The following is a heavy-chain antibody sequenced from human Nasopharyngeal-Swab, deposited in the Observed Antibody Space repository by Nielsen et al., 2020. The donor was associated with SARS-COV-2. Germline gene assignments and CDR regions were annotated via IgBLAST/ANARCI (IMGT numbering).Heavy chain of an antibody. CDR1: GFTFSTYD. Sequence: LKISCAASGFTFSTYDVTWVRQAPGKGLEWVSTIIGRSGKVYYADSVEGRFTISRDDSTNTLFVQMDSLRAEDTAVYYCAKQYSRSDYIYYYGMDVWGHGTAVTVSS. CDR3: AKQYSRSDYIYYYGMDV. V-gene: IGHV3-23*01. CDR2: IIGRSGKV. D-gene: IGHD6-6*01. J-gene: IGHJ6*02.